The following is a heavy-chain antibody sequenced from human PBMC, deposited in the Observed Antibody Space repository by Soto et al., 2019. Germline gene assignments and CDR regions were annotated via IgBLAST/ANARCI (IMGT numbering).Heavy chain of an antibody. V-gene: IGHV6-1*01. J-gene: IGHJ3*01. CDR3: ARAAVAFDAFDL. D-gene: IGHD2-15*01. CDR2: TYLRSKWYN. Sequence: QLQQSGPGLVKPSQTLSLTCGISGDSVSSNSATWNWIRQSPSRGLEWLGRTYLRSKWYNEYAVSVKSRIAISTDTSTNHFSRQLSSVTPEDTAVYFCARAAVAFDAFDLWGQGTVVTVSS. CDR1: GDSVSSNSAT.